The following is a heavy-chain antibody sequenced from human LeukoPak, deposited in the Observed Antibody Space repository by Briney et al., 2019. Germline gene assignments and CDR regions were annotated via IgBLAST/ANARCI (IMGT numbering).Heavy chain of an antibody. CDR2: IYYSGST. J-gene: IGHJ4*02. V-gene: IGHV4-30-4*01. Sequence: PSETLSLTCTVSGGSISSGDYYWSWIRQPPGKGLEWIGYIYYSGSTYYNPSLKSRVTISVDTSKNQFSLKLSSVTAADTAVYYCATSRYFDPSYLDFWGQGTLVTVSS. CDR1: GGSISSGDYY. D-gene: IGHD3-9*01. CDR3: ATSRYFDPSYLDF.